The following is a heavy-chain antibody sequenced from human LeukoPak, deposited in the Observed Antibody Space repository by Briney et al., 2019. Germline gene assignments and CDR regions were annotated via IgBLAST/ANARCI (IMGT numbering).Heavy chain of an antibody. V-gene: IGHV3-7*03. Sequence: GDSLRLSCAASGFTFTMYWMTWVRQAPGKGLEWVGNIKQDGSDKNYMDSVKGRFTISRDNTKNSVYLQMGSLRAEDTAVYYCARDPPRPYYDFWSGSSLGAYYYYMDVWGKGTTVTVSS. CDR1: GFTFTMYW. J-gene: IGHJ6*03. CDR3: ARDPPRPYYDFWSGSSLGAYYYYMDV. CDR2: IKQDGSDK. D-gene: IGHD3-3*01.